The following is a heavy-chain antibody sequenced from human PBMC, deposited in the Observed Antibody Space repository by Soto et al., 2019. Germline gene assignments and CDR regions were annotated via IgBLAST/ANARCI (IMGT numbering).Heavy chain of an antibody. CDR1: GGSISSGGYS. J-gene: IGHJ5*02. Sequence: PSETLSLTCAVSGGSISSGGYSWSWIRQPPGKGLEWIGYIYYSGSTYYNPSLKSRVTISVDTSKNQFSLKLSSVTAADTAVYYCARGATGATLWNGWFDPWGQGTLVTVSS. CDR3: ARGATGATLWNGWFDP. V-gene: IGHV4-31*11. CDR2: IYYSGST. D-gene: IGHD1-1*01.